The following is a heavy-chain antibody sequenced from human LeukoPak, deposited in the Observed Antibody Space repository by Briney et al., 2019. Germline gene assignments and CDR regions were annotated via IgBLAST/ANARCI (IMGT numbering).Heavy chain of an antibody. D-gene: IGHD1-1*01. Sequence: PGGSLRLSCAASGFTFSSYAMHWVRQAPGKGLEWVAVISYDGSNKYYADSVKGRFTISRDNSKNTLYLQMNSLRAEDTAVYYCARARYLYYFDYWGQGTLVTVSS. CDR2: ISYDGSNK. CDR1: GFTFSSYA. CDR3: ARARYLYYFDY. J-gene: IGHJ4*02. V-gene: IGHV3-30*04.